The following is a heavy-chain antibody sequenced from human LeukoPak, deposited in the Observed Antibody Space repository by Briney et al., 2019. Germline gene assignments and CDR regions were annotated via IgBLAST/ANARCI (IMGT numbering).Heavy chain of an antibody. J-gene: IGHJ4*02. V-gene: IGHV3-9*01. Sequence: RPGRSLRLSCAASGFTFDAYAMHWVRQAPGKGLEWVSGISWNSGTIGYADSVKGRFTISRDNPKNTLYLQMNSLRAEDTAVYYCAKDPEIAAADTRLAGYFDYWGQGTLVTVSS. CDR2: ISWNSGTI. D-gene: IGHD6-13*01. CDR1: GFTFDAYA. CDR3: AKDPEIAAADTRLAGYFDY.